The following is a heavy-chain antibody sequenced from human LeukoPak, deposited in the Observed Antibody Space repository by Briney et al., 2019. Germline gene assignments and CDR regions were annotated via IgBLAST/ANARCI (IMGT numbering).Heavy chain of an antibody. CDR3: ASPRGDINSCIDY. Sequence: GGSLRLSYAASGFTFSSYAMSWVRQAPGKGLEWVSGISGSGTSTYYADSVKGRFTISRANSQKTVYLQMDSLRAEDTAVYYCASPRGDINSCIDYWGQGTLVTVSS. CDR2: ISGSGTST. J-gene: IGHJ4*02. CDR1: GFTFSSYA. V-gene: IGHV3-23*01. D-gene: IGHD3-10*01.